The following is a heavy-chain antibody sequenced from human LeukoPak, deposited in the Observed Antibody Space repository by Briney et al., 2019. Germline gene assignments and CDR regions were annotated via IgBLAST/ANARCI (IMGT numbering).Heavy chain of an antibody. Sequence: PGRSLRLSCAASGFTFSSFWMSWVRQAPGEGLGWVANIKQDGSEKYYVDSVKGRFTNSSDNAKNSLYLQMNSLRAEDTAVYYCPTDPLVAFDIWGQGTMVTVSS. CDR2: IKQDGSEK. V-gene: IGHV3-7*01. CDR1: GFTFSSFW. D-gene: IGHD2-15*01. J-gene: IGHJ3*02. CDR3: PTDPLVAFDI.